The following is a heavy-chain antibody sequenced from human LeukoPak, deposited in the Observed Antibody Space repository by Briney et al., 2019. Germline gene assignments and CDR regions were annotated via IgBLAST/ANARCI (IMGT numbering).Heavy chain of an antibody. V-gene: IGHV4-4*07. J-gene: IGHJ6*03. CDR3: ARGGIAVAGDYYYYMDV. D-gene: IGHD6-19*01. CDR1: GGSISSYY. Sequence: PSETLSLTCTVSGGSISSYYWSWIRQPAGKGLEWIGRIYTSGSTNYNPSLMSRVTMSVDTSKNQFSLKLSSVTAADTAVYYCARGGIAVAGDYYYYMDVWGKGTTVTISS. CDR2: IYTSGST.